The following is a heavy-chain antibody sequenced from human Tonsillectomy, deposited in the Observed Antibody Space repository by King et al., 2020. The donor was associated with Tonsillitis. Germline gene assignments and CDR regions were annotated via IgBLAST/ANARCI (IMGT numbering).Heavy chain of an antibody. CDR3: ARYCSSTSCPGMDV. Sequence: VQLVESGGGVVQPGRSLRLSCAASGLTFSSFGMHWVRQAPGKGLEWVAVIWSDGSNNYYGDSVKGRFTIPRDNSKNTLFLQMNSLRAEDTAVYYCARYCSSTSCPGMDVWGKGTTVTVSS. J-gene: IGHJ6*04. CDR1: GLTFSSFG. CDR2: IWSDGSNN. V-gene: IGHV3-33*08. D-gene: IGHD2-2*01.